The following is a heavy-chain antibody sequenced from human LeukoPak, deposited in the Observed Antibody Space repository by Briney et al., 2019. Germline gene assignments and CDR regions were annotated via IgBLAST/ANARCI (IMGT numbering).Heavy chain of an antibody. D-gene: IGHD3-10*01. V-gene: IGHV3-48*01. Sequence: GLSLRLSCAASGFTFSSYSMNWVRQAPGKGLEWVSYISSSSSTIYYADSVKGRFTISRDNAKNSLYPQMNSLRAEDTAVYYCARDYYGSGSSWGQGTLVTVSS. CDR1: GFTFSSYS. CDR3: ARDYYGSGSS. J-gene: IGHJ5*02. CDR2: ISSSSSTI.